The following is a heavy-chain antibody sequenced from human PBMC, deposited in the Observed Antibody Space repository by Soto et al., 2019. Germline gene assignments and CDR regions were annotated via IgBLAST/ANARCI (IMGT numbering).Heavy chain of an antibody. V-gene: IGHV1-18*01. D-gene: IGHD1-7*01. CDR2: ISAYNGNT. Sequence: QVQLVQSGAEVKKPGASVKVSCKASGYTFTSYGISWVRQAPGQGLEWMGWISAYNGNTNYAQKPQGRVTMTTDTSTSTAYMELRSLRSDDTAVYYCARDEGYKWNYGGSWFDPWGQGTRVTVSS. J-gene: IGHJ5*02. CDR3: ARDEGYKWNYGGSWFDP. CDR1: GYTFTSYG.